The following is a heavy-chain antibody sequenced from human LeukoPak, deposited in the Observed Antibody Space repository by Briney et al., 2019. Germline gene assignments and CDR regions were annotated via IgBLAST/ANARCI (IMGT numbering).Heavy chain of an antibody. J-gene: IGHJ4*02. CDR2: ISSSGSNT. CDR1: GFTFSSYA. V-gene: IGHV3-48*04. Sequence: GGSLRLSCAASGFTFSSYAMSWVRQAPGKGLEWVSYISSSGSNTYYADFVKGRFTISRDNAKNSMYLQMNSLRAEDTAVYYCARGDSSSWIRSYYFDYWGQGTLVTVSA. D-gene: IGHD6-13*01. CDR3: ARGDSSSWIRSYYFDY.